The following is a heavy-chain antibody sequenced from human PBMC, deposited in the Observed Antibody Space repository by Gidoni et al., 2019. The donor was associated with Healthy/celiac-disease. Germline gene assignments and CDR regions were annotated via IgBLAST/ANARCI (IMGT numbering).Heavy chain of an antibody. J-gene: IGHJ6*02. CDR3: ARDRRLRFLDYYYYGMDV. D-gene: IGHD3-3*01. CDR1: GGSISSGGYY. Sequence: QVQLQESGPGLVKPSKTLYLTCTGSGGSISSGGYYWSWIRQHPGKGLEWIGYIYYSGSTYSNPSLKSRVTISVDTSKSQFSLKLSSVTAADTAVYYCARDRRLRFLDYYYYGMDVWGQGTTVTVSS. V-gene: IGHV4-31*03. CDR2: IYYSGST.